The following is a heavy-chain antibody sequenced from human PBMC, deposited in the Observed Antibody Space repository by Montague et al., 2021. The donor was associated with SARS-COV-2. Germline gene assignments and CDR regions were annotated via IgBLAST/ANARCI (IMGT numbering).Heavy chain of an antibody. CDR1: GFTFSSYS. CDR3: ARDPYYDILTGYYKD. CDR2: ISSSSSYI. J-gene: IGHJ4*02. Sequence: SLRLSCAASGFTFSSYSMNWVRQAPGKGLEWASSISSSSSYIYYADSVKGRFTISRDNAKNSLYLQMNSLRAEDTAVYYCARDPYYDILTGYYKDWGQGTLVTVSS. V-gene: IGHV3-21*01. D-gene: IGHD3-9*01.